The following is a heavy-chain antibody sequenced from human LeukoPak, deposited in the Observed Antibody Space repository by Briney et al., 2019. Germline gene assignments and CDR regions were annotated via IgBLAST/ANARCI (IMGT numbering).Heavy chain of an antibody. V-gene: IGHV5-51*01. CDR3: ARRIGYCSSTSCYGAGADY. D-gene: IGHD2-2*01. J-gene: IGHJ4*02. CDR2: IYPGDSDT. CDR1: GYSFTSYW. Sequence: GESLKISCKGSGYSFTSYWIGWVRQMPGKGLEWMGIIYPGDSDTRYSPSFQGQVTISADKSISTAYLQWSSLKASDTAMYYCARRIGYCSSTSCYGAGADYWGQGTLVTVSS.